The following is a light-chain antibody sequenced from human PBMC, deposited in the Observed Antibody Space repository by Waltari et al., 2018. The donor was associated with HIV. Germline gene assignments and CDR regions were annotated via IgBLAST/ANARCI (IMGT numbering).Light chain of an antibody. CDR3: QQSYSSPWT. CDR1: QSISNY. V-gene: IGKV1-39*01. J-gene: IGKJ1*01. Sequence: DIQMTQSPSSLSTSVGDRVTINCRASQSISNYLNWYQQKPGKAPNLLIYAASSLQSGVPSRFSGSGSGTDFTLTISSLQPEDFATYYCQQSYSSPWTFGQGTKVEIK. CDR2: AAS.